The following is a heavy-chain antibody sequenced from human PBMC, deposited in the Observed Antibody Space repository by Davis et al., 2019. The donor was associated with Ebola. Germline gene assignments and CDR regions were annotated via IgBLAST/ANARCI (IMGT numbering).Heavy chain of an antibody. CDR1: GYTFTSYG. CDR3: ARLRYFDWLPTTDYGMDV. J-gene: IGHJ6*02. D-gene: IGHD3-9*01. Sequence: ASVKVSCKASGYTFTSYGISWVRQAPGQGLEWMGWISAYNGNTNYAQKLQGRVTITADKSTSTAYMELSSLRSEDTAVYYCARLRYFDWLPTTDYGMDVWGQGTTVTVSS. CDR2: ISAYNGNT. V-gene: IGHV1-18*01.